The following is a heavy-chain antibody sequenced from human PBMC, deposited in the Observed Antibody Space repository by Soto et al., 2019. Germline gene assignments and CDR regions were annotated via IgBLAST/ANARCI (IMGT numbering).Heavy chain of an antibody. J-gene: IGHJ6*02. D-gene: IGHD3-16*01. V-gene: IGHV4-4*02. CDR3: VSKLGPYYYGLDV. Sequence: SETLSLTCTVYGDSITNNHGWSWVRQPPGKGPELIGEIYHTGIANYNPSLESRVAFSVDKSKNQFSLSLTSVTAADTAVYYCVSKLGPYYYGLDVWGQGTTVTVSS. CDR2: IYHTGIA. CDR1: GDSITNNHG.